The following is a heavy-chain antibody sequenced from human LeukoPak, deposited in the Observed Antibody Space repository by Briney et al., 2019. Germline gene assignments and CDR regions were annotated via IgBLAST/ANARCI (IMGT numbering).Heavy chain of an antibody. J-gene: IGHJ6*02. D-gene: IGHD3-9*01. CDR3: ARDRSPVLRYFDWLLYQQDYYYGMDV. CDR2: INSDGSST. V-gene: IGHV3-74*01. Sequence: PGGSLRLSCAASGFTFSSYWMHWVRQAPGKGLVWVSRINSDGSSTSYADSVKGRFTISRDNAKTTLYLQMNSLRAEDTAVYYCARDRSPVLRYFDWLLYQQDYYYGMDVWGQGTTVTVSS. CDR1: GFTFSSYW.